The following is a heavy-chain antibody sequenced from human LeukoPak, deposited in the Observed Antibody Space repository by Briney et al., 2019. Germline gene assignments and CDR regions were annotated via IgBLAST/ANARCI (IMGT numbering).Heavy chain of an antibody. CDR1: GGSISSGSYY. J-gene: IGHJ4*02. D-gene: IGHD6-19*01. V-gene: IGHV4-61*02. CDR3: ASASSGSGWYYFDY. Sequence: SETLSLTCTVSGGSISSGSYYWSWIRQPAGKGLEWIGRIYTSGSTNYNPSLKSRVTISVDTSKNQFSLKLSSVTAADTAVYYCASASSGSGWYYFDYWGQGTLVTVSS. CDR2: IYTSGST.